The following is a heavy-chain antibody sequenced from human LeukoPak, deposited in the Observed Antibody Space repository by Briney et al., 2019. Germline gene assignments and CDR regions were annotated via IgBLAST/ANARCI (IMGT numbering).Heavy chain of an antibody. CDR3: ARDSSGWDEYFQH. CDR1: GGSSSSYY. J-gene: IGHJ1*01. CDR2: IYTSGST. D-gene: IGHD6-19*01. V-gene: IGHV4-4*07. Sequence: PSETLSLTGTVSGGSSSSYYWSWIRQPAGKGLERIGRIYTSGSTNYNPSLKSRVTMSVDTSKNQFSLKLSSVTAADTAAYYCARDSSGWDEYFQHWGQGTLVTVSS.